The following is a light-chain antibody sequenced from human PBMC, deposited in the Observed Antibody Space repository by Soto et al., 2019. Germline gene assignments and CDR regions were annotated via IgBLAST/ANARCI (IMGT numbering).Light chain of an antibody. J-gene: IGLJ1*01. CDR3: NSYTSKSTGF. CDR2: EVS. V-gene: IGLV2-14*01. Sequence: QSALTQPASVSGSPGQSITISCTGTSSDVGGYNYVSWYQQHPGKAPKLIIYEVSNRPSGVSNRFSGSKSGNTASLTISGLQAEDEADYYCNSYTSKSTGFFGTGTKLTVL. CDR1: SSDVGGYNY.